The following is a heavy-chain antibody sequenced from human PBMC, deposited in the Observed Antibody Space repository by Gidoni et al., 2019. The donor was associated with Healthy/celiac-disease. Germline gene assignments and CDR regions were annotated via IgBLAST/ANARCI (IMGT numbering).Heavy chain of an antibody. D-gene: IGHD2-2*01. V-gene: IGHV4-4*07. Sequence: QVQLQESGPGLVNPSETLSLTCTVAGGSISTYYWSWIRQPAGKGLEWIWRIYTSGSTNYNPSLKRRVTMSVDTTKNQFSLKLSSVTAADTAVYYCAREVVVVPTGYYYGMDVWGQGTTVTVSS. CDR2: IYTSGST. CDR3: AREVVVVPTGYYYGMDV. CDR1: GGSISTYY. J-gene: IGHJ6*02.